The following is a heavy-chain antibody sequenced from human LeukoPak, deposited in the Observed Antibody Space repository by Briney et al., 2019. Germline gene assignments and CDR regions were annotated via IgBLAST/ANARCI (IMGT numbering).Heavy chain of an antibody. V-gene: IGHV3-30*18. CDR2: ISYNRGKT. CDR3: AKPPGYSSCWPYDAFDI. D-gene: IGHD6-19*01. CDR1: GFTFRSDG. Sequence: GRSLRLSCAASGFTFRSDGMHWVRQAPAKGLEWVAGISYNRGKTYYTDSVKGRFTISRDHSKNTLYLQLNSLRPRATAGFSFAKPPGYSSCWPYDAFDIWGQGTMVTVSS. J-gene: IGHJ3*02.